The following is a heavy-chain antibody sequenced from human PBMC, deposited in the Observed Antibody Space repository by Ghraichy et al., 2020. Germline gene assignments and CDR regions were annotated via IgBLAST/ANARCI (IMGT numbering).Heavy chain of an antibody. J-gene: IGHJ6*04. CDR1: GVSISTYY. CDR3: ARLYSPRTAIPWFRLDV. V-gene: IGHV4-4*08. CDR2: IHSNGNI. Sequence: SETLSLTCTLSGVSISTYYWAWIRQPPGKGLEWIGYIHSNGNINYNPSLKSRATISLDTSRSQISLRVNSVTAADTAIYYCARLYSPRTAIPWFRLDVWTNGTTVTGSS. D-gene: IGHD2-21*01.